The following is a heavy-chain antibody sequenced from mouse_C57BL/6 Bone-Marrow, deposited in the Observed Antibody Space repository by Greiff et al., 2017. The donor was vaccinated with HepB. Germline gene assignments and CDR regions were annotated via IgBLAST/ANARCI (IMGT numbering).Heavy chain of an antibody. CDR2: INPSNGGT. CDR1: GYTFISYW. V-gene: IGHV1-53*01. J-gene: IGHJ2*01. Sequence: QVQLQQPGTELVKPGASVKLSCKASGYTFISYWMHWVKQRPGQGLEWIGNINPSNGGTNYNEKFKSKATLTVDKSSSTAYMQLSSLTSEDSAVYYCAREGLGYPYYFDYWGQGTTLTVSS. CDR3: AREGLGYPYYFDY.